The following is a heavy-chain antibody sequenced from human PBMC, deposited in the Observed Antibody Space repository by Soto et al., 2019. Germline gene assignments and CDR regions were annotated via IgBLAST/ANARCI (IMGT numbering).Heavy chain of an antibody. V-gene: IGHV5-51*01. Sequence: PGESLKISCKGSGYSFTSYWIGWVRQMPGKGLEWMGIIYPGDSDTRYSPSFQGQVTISADKSISTAYLQWSSLKASDTAMYYCARHGEHCSSTSCYLYYYYYGMDVSGQGPTVTVYS. CDR2: IYPGDSDT. CDR1: GYSFTSYW. D-gene: IGHD2-2*01. J-gene: IGHJ6*02. CDR3: ARHGEHCSSTSCYLYYYYYGMDV.